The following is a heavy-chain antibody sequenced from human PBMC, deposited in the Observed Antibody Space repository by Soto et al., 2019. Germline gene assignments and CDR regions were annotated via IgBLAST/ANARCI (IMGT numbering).Heavy chain of an antibody. D-gene: IGHD3-10*01. CDR3: PTNYGSGSAHFDN. CDR1: GDTFNFYT. CDR2: IIPMLGMS. V-gene: IGHV1-69*02. J-gene: IGHJ4*02. Sequence: QVQLVQSGAEVKKPGSSVKVSCTASGDTFNFYTISWVRQAPGQGLEWMGRIIPMLGMSNYAQNFQGRVTMIADTSTSTAYVELSSLRSEDTALYYCPTNYGSGSAHFDNWGQGTLVTVSS.